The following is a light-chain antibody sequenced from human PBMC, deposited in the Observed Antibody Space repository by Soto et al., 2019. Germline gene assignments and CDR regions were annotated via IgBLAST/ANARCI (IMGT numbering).Light chain of an antibody. CDR1: RNINGNY. V-gene: IGKV3-20*01. CDR3: QKYGSSPHIN. J-gene: IGKJ5*01. Sequence: LLLPQSQGSLSLAPGYIAHLYFRARRNINGNYLGWYQLKRGQAPRLLIYGTSNRATGIPDRFSGSGSGADFTLTIRRLEPEDFAVYYCQKYGSSPHINFGNGKRLAIK. CDR2: GTS.